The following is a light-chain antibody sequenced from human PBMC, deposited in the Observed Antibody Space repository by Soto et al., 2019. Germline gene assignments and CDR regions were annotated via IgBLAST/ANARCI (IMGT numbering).Light chain of an antibody. V-gene: IGKV2-24*01. CDR1: RSLVASDGNAY. J-gene: IGKJ5*01. Sequence: EIVLTQTPLLSPVTLGQPASISCRSSRSLVASDGNAYLTWLHQRPGQPPRPLIYKVSQRLSGVPDRFSGSGEVTDFTLHISRVEAEDVGTYFCMQATQLRTFGQGTRLEIK. CDR2: KVS. CDR3: MQATQLRT.